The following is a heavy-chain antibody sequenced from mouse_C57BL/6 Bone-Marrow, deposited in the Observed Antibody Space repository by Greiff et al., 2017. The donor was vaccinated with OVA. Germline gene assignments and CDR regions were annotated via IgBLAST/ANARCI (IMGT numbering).Heavy chain of an antibody. V-gene: IGHV5-12*01. Sequence: EVKLVESGGGLVQPGGSLKLSCAASGFTFSDYYMYWVRQTPEKRLEWVAYISNGGGSTYYPDTVKGRFTISRDNAKNTLYLQMSRLKSEDTAMYYCARRGYDYYAMDYWGQGTSVTVSS. CDR2: ISNGGGST. CDR1: GFTFSDYY. CDR3: ARRGYDYYAMDY. J-gene: IGHJ4*01.